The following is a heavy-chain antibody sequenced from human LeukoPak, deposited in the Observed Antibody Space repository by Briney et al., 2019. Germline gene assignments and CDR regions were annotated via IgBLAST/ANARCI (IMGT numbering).Heavy chain of an antibody. J-gene: IGHJ5*02. Sequence: PGGSLRLSCAASGFTCSSYNMNWVRQAPGKGLEWVSYISSSDSTIYHADSVKGRFTISRDNAKNSLFLQMNSLRAEDTAVYYCARDELYCSGGSCYPNWFDPWGQGTLVTVSS. D-gene: IGHD2-15*01. CDR3: ARDELYCSGGSCYPNWFDP. CDR1: GFTCSSYN. CDR2: ISSSDSTI. V-gene: IGHV3-48*04.